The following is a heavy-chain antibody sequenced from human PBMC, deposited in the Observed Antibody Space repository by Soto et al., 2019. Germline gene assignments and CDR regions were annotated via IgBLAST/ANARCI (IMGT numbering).Heavy chain of an antibody. CDR3: ARESQLTDGYGMDV. CDR1: GFTFSSYS. CDR2: ISSSSSYI. D-gene: IGHD2-2*01. Sequence: PGGSLRLSCAASGFTFSSYSMNRVRQAPGKGLEWVSSISSSSSYIYYADSVKGRFTISRDNAKNSLYLQMNSLRAEDTAVYYCARESQLTDGYGMDVWGQGTTVTVSS. V-gene: IGHV3-21*01. J-gene: IGHJ6*02.